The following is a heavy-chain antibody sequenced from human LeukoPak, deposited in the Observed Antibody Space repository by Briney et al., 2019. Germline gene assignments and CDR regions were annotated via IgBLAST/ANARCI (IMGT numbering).Heavy chain of an antibody. J-gene: IGHJ5*02. CDR2: IYHSGST. CDR1: GYSISSGYY. V-gene: IGHV4-38-2*02. CDR3: ARQYSGYLRNWFDP. D-gene: IGHD5-12*01. Sequence: SETLSLTCTVSGYSISSGYYWGWIRQPPGKGLEWIGSIYHSGSTYYNPSLKSRVTISVDTPKNQFSLKLSSVTAADTAVYYCARQYSGYLRNWFDPWGQGTLVTVSS.